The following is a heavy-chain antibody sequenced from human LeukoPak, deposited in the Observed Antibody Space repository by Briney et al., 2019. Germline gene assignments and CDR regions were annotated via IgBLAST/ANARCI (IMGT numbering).Heavy chain of an antibody. J-gene: IGHJ4*02. CDR1: GYTFTSYD. D-gene: IGHD1-26*01. Sequence: GASVKVSCKASGYTFTSYDINWVRQATGQGLEWMGWMNPNSGNTGYAQKFQGRVTITRDTSISTAYMELSSLTSEDTAVYYCARASERSGSYEPRGFGYWGQGTLVTASS. CDR3: ARASERSGSYEPRGFGY. V-gene: IGHV1-8*03. CDR2: MNPNSGNT.